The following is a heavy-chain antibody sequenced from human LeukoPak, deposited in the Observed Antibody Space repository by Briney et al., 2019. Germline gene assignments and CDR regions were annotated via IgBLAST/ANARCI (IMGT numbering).Heavy chain of an antibody. D-gene: IGHD3-9*01. CDR2: MYYSGSS. V-gene: IGHV4-30-4*01. CDR3: AREGCYDVLTGYFSDY. Sequence: SQTLSLTCTVSGGSITSGDHYWTWIRQPPGKGLEWIGYMYYSGSSSYNPSLRSRVTISIDTSKNQFSLRLSSVTAADTAVYYCAREGCYDVLTGYFSDYWGQGTLVTVSS. J-gene: IGHJ4*02. CDR1: GGSITSGDHY.